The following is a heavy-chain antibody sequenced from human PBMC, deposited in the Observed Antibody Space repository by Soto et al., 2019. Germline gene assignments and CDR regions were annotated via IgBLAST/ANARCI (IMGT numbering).Heavy chain of an antibody. CDR3: AKDLFPKAVVVAATRGNFDY. J-gene: IGHJ4*02. Sequence: GGSLRLSCAASGFTFSSYAMSWVRQAPGKGLEWVSAISGRGGSTYYADSVKGRFTISRENSKNTLYLQMDSLKAEDTAVYYCAKDLFPKAVVVAATRGNFDYWGQGTLVTVSS. V-gene: IGHV3-23*01. CDR2: ISGRGGST. D-gene: IGHD2-15*01. CDR1: GFTFSSYA.